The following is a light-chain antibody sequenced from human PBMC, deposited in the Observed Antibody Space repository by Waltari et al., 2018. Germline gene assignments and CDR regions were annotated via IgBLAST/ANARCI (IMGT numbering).Light chain of an antibody. CDR2: DAS. J-gene: IGKJ3*01. Sequence: IVLTQSPATLSLSPGERVTLSCRASQSVDIYLAWYQQKPGQAPRLLIYDASTRATGIPARFSGSGSGTDFTLTISSLEPEDFAVYYCQHRGHWPPDATFGPGTKVDIK. CDR3: QHRGHWPPDAT. V-gene: IGKV3-11*01. CDR1: QSVDIY.